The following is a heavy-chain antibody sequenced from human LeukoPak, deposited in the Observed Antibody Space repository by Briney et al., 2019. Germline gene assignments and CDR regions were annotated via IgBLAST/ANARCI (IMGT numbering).Heavy chain of an antibody. J-gene: IGHJ3*02. Sequence: SETLSLTCTVSGGSVSNADYYWSWIRHPPGRTLEWIGYIYHTGSNNYKYSLKSRVTISLDTSKNRFSLRLTSMTAADTAIYYCARDQGGGYHRHAFDIWGHGTMVTVSS. CDR2: IYHTGSN. V-gene: IGHV4-61*08. CDR3: ARDQGGGYHRHAFDI. CDR1: GGSVSNADYY. D-gene: IGHD3-16*01.